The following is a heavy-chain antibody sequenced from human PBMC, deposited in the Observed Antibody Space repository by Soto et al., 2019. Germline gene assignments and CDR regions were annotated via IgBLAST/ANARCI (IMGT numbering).Heavy chain of an antibody. J-gene: IGHJ6*02. V-gene: IGHV1-18*01. CDR3: AREDCSTSNCYYYFGMDV. Sequence: GASVKVSCKASGYAFTSYGFSWVRQAPGQGLEWMGWISAYNGKTNYEQKFQGRVTMTTDTSTSTAYMELRSLTSDDTAVYYCAREDCSTSNCYYYFGMDVWGQGTTVTVSS. D-gene: IGHD2-15*01. CDR1: GYAFTSYG. CDR2: ISAYNGKT.